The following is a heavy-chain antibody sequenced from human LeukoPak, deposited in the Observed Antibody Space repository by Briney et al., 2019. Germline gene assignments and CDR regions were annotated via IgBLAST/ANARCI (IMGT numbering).Heavy chain of an antibody. J-gene: IGHJ4*02. V-gene: IGHV3-66*01. D-gene: IGHD3-22*01. Sequence: GGSLRLSCAASGFTASSNYMTWVRQAPGKGLGWVSVIYTGGTTYYADSVKGRFTISRDNSKNTLYLQMNSLRAEDTAVYYCAKDRPFYYDSSGYYPPGVGWGQGTLVTVSS. CDR3: AKDRPFYYDSSGYYPPGVG. CDR1: GFTASSNY. CDR2: IYTGGTT.